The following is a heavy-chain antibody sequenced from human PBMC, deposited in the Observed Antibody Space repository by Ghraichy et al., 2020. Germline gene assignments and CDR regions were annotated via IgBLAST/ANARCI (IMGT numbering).Heavy chain of an antibody. CDR2: INPNSGGT. J-gene: IGHJ4*02. V-gene: IGHV1-2*02. CDR1: GYTFTGYY. D-gene: IGHD3-3*01. CDR3: ARDQAATWSGYFGY. Sequence: ASVKVSCKASGYTFTGYYMHWVRQAPGQGLEWMGWINPNSGGTNYAQKFQGRVTMTRETSISTAHMELSRLRSDDTAVYYCARDQAATWSGYFGYWGQGTLVTVSS.